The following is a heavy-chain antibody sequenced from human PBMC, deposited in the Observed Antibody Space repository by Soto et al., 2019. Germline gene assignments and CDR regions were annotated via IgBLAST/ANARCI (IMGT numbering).Heavy chain of an antibody. CDR1: GFTFSTSA. CDR3: ANSRDGYSIYYYYGMDV. V-gene: IGHV3-23*01. J-gene: IGHJ6*02. Sequence: GGSLRLSCAASGFTFSTSAMSWVRRSPGKGLEWVSGINSDDSKHYIASVRGRFTISRDNSKSTLFLQMNSLRAEDTAVYYCANSRDGYSIYYYYGMDVWGQGTTVTVSS. D-gene: IGHD5-18*01. CDR2: INSDDSK.